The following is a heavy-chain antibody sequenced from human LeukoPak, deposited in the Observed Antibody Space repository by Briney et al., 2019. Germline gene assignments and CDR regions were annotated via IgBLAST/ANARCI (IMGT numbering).Heavy chain of an antibody. CDR1: GGSISSYY. V-gene: IGHV4-59*01. Sequence: SETLSLTCTVSGGSISSYYWSWIRQPPGKGLEWIGYIYYSGSTNYNPSLKSRVTISVDTSKNQFSLKLSSVTAADTAVYYCARERGIAAAGPRLYNWFDPWGQGTLVTVSS. CDR3: ARERGIAAAGPRLYNWFDP. CDR2: IYYSGST. D-gene: IGHD6-13*01. J-gene: IGHJ5*02.